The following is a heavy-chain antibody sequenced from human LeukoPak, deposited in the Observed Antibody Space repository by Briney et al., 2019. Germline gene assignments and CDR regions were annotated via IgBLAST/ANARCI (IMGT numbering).Heavy chain of an antibody. CDR1: GFTFSNYW. CDR2: IKPDGTEK. D-gene: IGHD5/OR15-5a*01. V-gene: IGHV3-7*03. CDR3: ARAHDSVNFSSAFGI. J-gene: IGHJ3*02. Sequence: PGGSLRLSCAASGFTFSNYWMIWVRQAPGKGLEWVANIKPDGTEKYYVDSVKGRLTISRDNAKNSLHLQINSLRAEDTALYYCARAHDSVNFSSAFGIWGQGTLVTVSS.